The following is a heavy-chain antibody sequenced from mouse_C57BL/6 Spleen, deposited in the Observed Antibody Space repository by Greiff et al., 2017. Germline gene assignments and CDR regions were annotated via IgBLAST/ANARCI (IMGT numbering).Heavy chain of an antibody. D-gene: IGHD1-1*01. CDR2: ISSGSSTI. CDR3: ARLYYYGSSRYAMDY. J-gene: IGHJ4*01. V-gene: IGHV5-17*01. CDR1: GFTFSDYG. Sequence: EAHLVESGGGLVKPGGSLKLSCAASGFTFSDYGMHWVRQAPEKGLEWVAYISSGSSTIYYADTVKGRFTISRDNAKNTLFLQMTSLRSEDTAMYYCARLYYYGSSRYAMDYWGQGTSVTVSS.